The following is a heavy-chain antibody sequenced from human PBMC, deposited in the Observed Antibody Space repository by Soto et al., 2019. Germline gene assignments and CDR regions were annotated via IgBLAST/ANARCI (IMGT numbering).Heavy chain of an antibody. CDR2: INPSGGST. CDR1: GYTFTSYY. CDR3: ARDYYYGSGSYRPMDV. D-gene: IGHD3-10*01. J-gene: IGHJ6*02. V-gene: IGHV1-46*01. Sequence: ASVKVSCKASGYTFTSYYMHWGRQAPGQGLEWMGIINPSGGSTSYAQKFQGRVTMTRDTSTSTVYMELSSLRSEDTAVYYCARDYYYGSGSYRPMDVWGQGTTVTVSS.